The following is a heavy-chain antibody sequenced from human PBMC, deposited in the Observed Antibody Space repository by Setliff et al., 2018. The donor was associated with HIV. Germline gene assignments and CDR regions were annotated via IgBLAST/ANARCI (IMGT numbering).Heavy chain of an antibody. D-gene: IGHD1-7*01. CDR2: IYGSGST. V-gene: IGHV4-4*09. Sequence: NPSETLSLTCAVSGDSIGTYSWHWLRQPPGKGLEWIGYIYGSGSTGYNPSLTSRVTMSTDTPNNRFALKLTSVTAADTAAYYCAKRAVQDGTVTSSNWFESWGQGTLVTVSS. CDR1: GDSIGTYS. J-gene: IGHJ5*01. CDR3: AKRAVQDGTVTSSNWFES.